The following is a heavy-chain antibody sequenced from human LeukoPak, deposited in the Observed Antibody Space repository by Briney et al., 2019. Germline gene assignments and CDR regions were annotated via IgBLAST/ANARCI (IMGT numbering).Heavy chain of an antibody. D-gene: IGHD2-21*02. V-gene: IGHV4-30-4*01. CDR3: ARVVVTAIRTYWYFDL. J-gene: IGHJ2*01. Sequence: PSETLSLTCTVSAFSISSGDYYWRWLRQPPGKSLEWIGYIYYSGSTYYNPALKSRVTISVDTSKNQFSLKLSSVTAADTAVYYCARVVVTAIRTYWYFDLWGRGTLVTVSS. CDR1: AFSISSGDYY. CDR2: IYYSGST.